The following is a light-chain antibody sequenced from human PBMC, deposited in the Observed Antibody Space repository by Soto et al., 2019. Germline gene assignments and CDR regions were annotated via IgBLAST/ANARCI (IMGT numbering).Light chain of an antibody. Sequence: DIVMTQSPESLAVSLGERATINCKSSQSVLYSSNNKNYLVWYQQKPGQPPKLLIYWASTRESGVPDRFSGSGSGTDFTLTISSLQAEDVAVYYCQQYYNTPYTFGQGTKLEIK. CDR1: QSVLYSSNNKNY. CDR2: WAS. J-gene: IGKJ2*01. CDR3: QQYYNTPYT. V-gene: IGKV4-1*01.